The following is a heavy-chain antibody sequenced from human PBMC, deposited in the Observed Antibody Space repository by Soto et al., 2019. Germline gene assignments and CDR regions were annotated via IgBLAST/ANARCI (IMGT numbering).Heavy chain of an antibody. V-gene: IGHV1-18*04. Sequence: SCKASGYTFNDYYIHWVRHAPVQGLEWLGWICVSNGCKXYAQNLQGRLTMPADTSRNVAYMXLRSLRSDDTALYYCTRENAAAASPTLDYWGHGTLVTVSS. CDR1: GYTFNDYY. CDR2: ICVSNGCK. CDR3: TRENAAAASPTLDY. D-gene: IGHD6-13*01. J-gene: IGHJ4*01.